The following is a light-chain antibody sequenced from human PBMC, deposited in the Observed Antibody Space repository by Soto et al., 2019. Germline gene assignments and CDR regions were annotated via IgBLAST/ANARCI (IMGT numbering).Light chain of an antibody. CDR3: QSFDTRLNSVV. CDR2: GNN. Sequence: QAVVTQPPSVSGAPGQRVTISCTGSSSNIGAGYDVHWYQQFPGRAPTLLMYGNNNRPSGVPDRFSGSKSGTSASLDITGLQADDEADYYCQSFDTRLNSVVFGGGTKLTVL. CDR1: SSNIGAGYD. J-gene: IGLJ2*01. V-gene: IGLV1-40*01.